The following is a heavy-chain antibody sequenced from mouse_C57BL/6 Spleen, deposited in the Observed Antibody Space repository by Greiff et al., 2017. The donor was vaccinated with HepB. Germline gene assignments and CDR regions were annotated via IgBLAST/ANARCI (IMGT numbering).Heavy chain of an antibody. CDR2: INPNNGGT. Sequence: EVQLQHSGPELVKPGASVKIPCKASGYTFTDYNMDWVKQSHGKSLEWIGDINPNNGGTIYNQKFKGKATLTVDKSSSTAYMELRSLTSEDTAVYYCAREGYYGSSYYFDYWGQGTTLTVSS. V-gene: IGHV1-18*01. CDR3: AREGYYGSSYYFDY. CDR1: GYTFTDYN. J-gene: IGHJ2*01. D-gene: IGHD1-1*01.